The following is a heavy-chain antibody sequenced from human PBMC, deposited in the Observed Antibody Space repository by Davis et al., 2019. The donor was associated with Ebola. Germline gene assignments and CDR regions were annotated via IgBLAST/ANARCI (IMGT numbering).Heavy chain of an antibody. CDR3: ARRPWGSSSYWYFDF. CDR2: VFYRGTT. Sequence: MPSETLSLTCTVPGGSTIRSNFYWGWIRQSPGQGLEWIGFVFYRGTTYYNPSLQSRVTISLDTSKNQFSLKLNPVNGADTGVYYCARRPWGSSSYWYFDFWGRGMLVTVSS. V-gene: IGHV4-39*01. CDR1: GGSTIRSNFY. J-gene: IGHJ2*01. D-gene: IGHD6-6*01.